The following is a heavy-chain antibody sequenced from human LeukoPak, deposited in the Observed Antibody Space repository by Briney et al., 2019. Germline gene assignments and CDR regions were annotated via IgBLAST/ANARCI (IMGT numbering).Heavy chain of an antibody. V-gene: IGHV3-72*01. J-gene: IGHJ3*02. CDR2: TRNKANSYTT. Sequence: GGSLRLSCAASGFTFSDHYMDWVRQAPGKGLEWVGRTRNKANSYTTEYAASVKGRFTISRDDSKNSLYLQMNSLKTEGTAVYYCARYTAHDAFDIWGQGTMVTVSS. CDR1: GFTFSDHY. CDR3: ARYTAHDAFDI. D-gene: IGHD3-16*02.